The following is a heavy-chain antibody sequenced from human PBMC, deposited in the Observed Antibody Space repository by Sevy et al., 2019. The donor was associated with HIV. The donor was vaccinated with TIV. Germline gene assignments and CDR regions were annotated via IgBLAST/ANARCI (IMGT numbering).Heavy chain of an antibody. CDR1: GYTFTSYG. Sequence: ASVKVSCKASGYTFTSYGISWVRQAPGQGLEWMGWISAYNGNTNYAQKLQGRVTMTTDTSTSTAYMELRSLRSDDTAVYYCARGPDILTGYYSHKYYCYYMDVWGKGATVTVSS. CDR3: ARGPDILTGYYSHKYYCYYMDV. D-gene: IGHD3-9*01. V-gene: IGHV1-18*04. CDR2: ISAYNGNT. J-gene: IGHJ6*03.